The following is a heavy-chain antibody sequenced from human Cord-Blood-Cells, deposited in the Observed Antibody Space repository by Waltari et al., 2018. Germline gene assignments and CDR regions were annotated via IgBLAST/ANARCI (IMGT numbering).Heavy chain of an antibody. Sequence: KASGYTFTGYYMHWVRQAPGQGLEWMGWINPNSGGTNYAQKFQGRVTMTRDTSISTAYMELSRLRSDDTAMYYCAREIRYCSGGSCYYYYYYMDVWGKGTTVTVSS. V-gene: IGHV1-2*02. CDR2: INPNSGGT. CDR1: GYTFTGYY. D-gene: IGHD2-15*01. CDR3: AREIRYCSGGSCYYYYYYMDV. J-gene: IGHJ6*03.